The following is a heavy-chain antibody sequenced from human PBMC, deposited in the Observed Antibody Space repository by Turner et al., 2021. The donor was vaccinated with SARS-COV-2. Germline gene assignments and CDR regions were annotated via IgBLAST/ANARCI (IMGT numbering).Heavy chain of an antibody. CDR3: ARRGLQLCLGCGMDV. V-gene: IGHV4-59*01. D-gene: IGHD5-18*01. CDR1: GGSISSYS. J-gene: IGHJ6*02. CDR2: IYYSGST. Sequence: QVQLQESGPGLLTPSETLSLTCTVSGGSISSYSWTWIRQPPGKGLEWIGYIYYSGSTNYNPSLKSRVTIAVDTSKNQCSLKLSSVTAADTAVYYCARRGLQLCLGCGMDVWGQGTTVTVSS.